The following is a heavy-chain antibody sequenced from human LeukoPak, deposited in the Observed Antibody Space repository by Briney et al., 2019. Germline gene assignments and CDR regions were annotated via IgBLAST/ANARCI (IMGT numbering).Heavy chain of an antibody. J-gene: IGHJ6*03. V-gene: IGHV1-69*01. CDR3: ARTYYYGSGTYQYYYYYMDV. CDR2: IIPIFGIA. CDR1: GGIFSTYA. D-gene: IGHD3-10*01. Sequence: GASVKVSCKASGGIFSTYAVSWVRQAPGQGLEWMGGIIPIFGIANYAQNFRGKVVITADESTSTVYMEMSSLRSEGTAVYYCARTYYYGSGTYQYYYYYMDVWGKGTTVTISS.